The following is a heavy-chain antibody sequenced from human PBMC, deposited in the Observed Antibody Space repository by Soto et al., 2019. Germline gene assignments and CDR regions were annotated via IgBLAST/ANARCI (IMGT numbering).Heavy chain of an antibody. J-gene: IGHJ4*02. D-gene: IGHD3-22*01. CDR3: ARFYHSNAYFDF. Sequence: SETLSLTCTVSGVSISSYYWSWIRQPPGKGLEWIGYIYYTGNINYNPSLKSRVTISVDTSKNQFSLRLSSVTAADTALYYCARFYHSNAYFDFWGQETLVTVSS. CDR2: IYYTGNI. CDR1: GVSISSYY. V-gene: IGHV4-59*01.